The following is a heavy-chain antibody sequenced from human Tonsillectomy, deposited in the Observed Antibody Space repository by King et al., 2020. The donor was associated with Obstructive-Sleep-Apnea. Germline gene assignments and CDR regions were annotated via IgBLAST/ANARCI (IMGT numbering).Heavy chain of an antibody. J-gene: IGHJ4*02. V-gene: IGHV3-72*01. CDR3: TRESWYLFDT. D-gene: IGHD6-13*01. CDR1: GFIFSDYY. Sequence: VQLVESGGGLVQPGGSLRLSCAASGFIFSDYYMGWARQAPGKGLEWVGRVTHKADSFQTQYAASVKGRFTISRDESTNSGYLQMNSLRIEDTAVYFCTRESWYLFDTWGQGSLVTVSS. CDR2: VTHKADSFQT.